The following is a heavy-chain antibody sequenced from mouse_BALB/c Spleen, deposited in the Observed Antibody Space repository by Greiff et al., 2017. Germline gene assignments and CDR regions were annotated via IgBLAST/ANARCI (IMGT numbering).Heavy chain of an antibody. Sequence: EVQLQESGPGLVKPSQSLSLTCTVTGYSITSDYAWNWIRQFPGNKLEWMGYISYSGSTSYNPALKSRISITRDTSKNQFFLQLNSVTTEDTATYYCATRDYGSSYGWYFDVWGAGTTVTVSS. CDR2: ISYSGST. D-gene: IGHD1-1*01. J-gene: IGHJ1*01. CDR3: ATRDYGSSYGWYFDV. V-gene: IGHV3-2*02. CDR1: GYSITSDYA.